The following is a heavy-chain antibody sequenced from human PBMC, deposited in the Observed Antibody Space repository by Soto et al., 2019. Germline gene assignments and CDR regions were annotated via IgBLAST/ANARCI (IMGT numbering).Heavy chain of an antibody. CDR1: GFTVSSNY. CDR2: IYSGGST. Sequence: PGGSLRLSCAASGFTVSSNYMSWVRQAPGKGLEWVSVIYSGGSTYYADSVKGRFTISRDNSKNTLYLQMNSLRAEDTAVYYCARDKYYYDSSGTRHYYGMDVWGQGTTVTVSS. CDR3: ARDKYYYDSSGTRHYYGMDV. V-gene: IGHV3-53*01. D-gene: IGHD3-22*01. J-gene: IGHJ6*02.